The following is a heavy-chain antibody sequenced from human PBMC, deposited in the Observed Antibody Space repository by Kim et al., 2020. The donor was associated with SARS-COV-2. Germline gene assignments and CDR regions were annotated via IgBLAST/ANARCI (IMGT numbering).Heavy chain of an antibody. Sequence: ASVKVSCKASGYTFTSYAMNWVRQAPGQGLEWMGWINTNTGNPTYAQGFTGRFVFSLDTSVSTAYLQISSLKAEDTAVYYCAREPSPIAVAGTSFREIDYWGQGTLVTVSS. V-gene: IGHV7-4-1*02. D-gene: IGHD6-19*01. CDR2: INTNTGNP. CDR1: GYTFTSYA. CDR3: AREPSPIAVAGTSFREIDY. J-gene: IGHJ4*02.